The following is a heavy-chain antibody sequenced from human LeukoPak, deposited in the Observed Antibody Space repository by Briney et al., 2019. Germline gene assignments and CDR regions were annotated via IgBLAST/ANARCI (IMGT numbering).Heavy chain of an antibody. CDR3: AKKFPGTVAAGPDR. Sequence: GGSLRHSCAASGFTLSTLGMHWVRQAPGKGLEGVAVISYDGSNKYYGDSVKGRFTISRDNSKNTLYLQMNSLRAEDTAVYYCAKKFPGTVAAGPDRWGQGTLVTVSS. CDR1: GFTLSTLG. J-gene: IGHJ5*02. D-gene: IGHD6-13*01. CDR2: ISYDGSNK. V-gene: IGHV3-30*18.